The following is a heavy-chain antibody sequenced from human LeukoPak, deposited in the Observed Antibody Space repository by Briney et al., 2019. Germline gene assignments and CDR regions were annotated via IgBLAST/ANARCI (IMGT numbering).Heavy chain of an antibody. CDR1: GYTFTSYD. CDR2: MNPNSGNT. J-gene: IGHJ4*02. Sequence: ASVKVSCKASGYTFTSYDINRVRQATGQGLEWLGWMNPNSGNTGYAQKFQGRVTMTRNTSISTAYMELSSLRSEDTAVYYCAGSIAAAGTFDYWGQGTLVTVSS. CDR3: AGSIAAAGTFDY. V-gene: IGHV1-8*01. D-gene: IGHD6-13*01.